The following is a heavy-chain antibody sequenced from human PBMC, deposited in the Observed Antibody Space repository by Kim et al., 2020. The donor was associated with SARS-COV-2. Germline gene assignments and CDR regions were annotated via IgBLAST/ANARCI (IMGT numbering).Heavy chain of an antibody. Sequence: GGSLRLSCAASGFTFSSYSMNWVRQAPGKGLEWVSSISSSSSYIYYADSVKGRFTISRDNAKNSLYLQMNSLRAEDTAVYYCARRWDTAMDNYYGMDVWGQGTTVTVSS. CDR1: GFTFSSYS. CDR3: ARRWDTAMDNYYGMDV. D-gene: IGHD5-18*01. CDR2: ISSSSSYI. V-gene: IGHV3-21*01. J-gene: IGHJ6*02.